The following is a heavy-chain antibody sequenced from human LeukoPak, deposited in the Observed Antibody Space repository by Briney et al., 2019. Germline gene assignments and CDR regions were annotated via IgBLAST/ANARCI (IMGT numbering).Heavy chain of an antibody. CDR3: ARDLLMYSSGWYGP. Sequence: GGSLRLSCAASGFTFSSYSMNWVRQAPGKGLEWVSSISSSSSYMYYADSVKGRFTISRDNAKNSLYLQMNSLRAEDTAVYYCARDLLMYSSGWYGPWGQGTLVTVSS. CDR1: GFTFSSYS. CDR2: ISSSSSYM. J-gene: IGHJ5*01. D-gene: IGHD6-19*01. V-gene: IGHV3-21*01.